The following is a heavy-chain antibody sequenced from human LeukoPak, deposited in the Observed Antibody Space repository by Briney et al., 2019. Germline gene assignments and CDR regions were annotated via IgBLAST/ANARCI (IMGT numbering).Heavy chain of an antibody. CDR3: ARDAFSKSDY. V-gene: IGHV3-23*01. CDR1: GFTFSSYA. D-gene: IGHD4-11*01. CDR2: ISGSGGST. Sequence: GGSLRLSCAASGFTFSSYAMSWVRQAPGKGLEWVSAISGSGGSTYYADSVKGRFTISRDNSKHTLYLQMNSLKTEDTAVYYCARDAFSKSDYWGQGTLVTVSS. J-gene: IGHJ4*02.